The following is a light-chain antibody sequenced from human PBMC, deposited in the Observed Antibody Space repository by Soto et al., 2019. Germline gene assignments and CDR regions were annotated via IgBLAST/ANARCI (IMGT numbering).Light chain of an antibody. V-gene: IGKV1-5*01. CDR2: DAS. CDR3: QQHNGYAPIT. J-gene: IGKJ5*01. CDR1: QSISGW. Sequence: DIQMTQSPSTLSASVGDRVTITCRASQSISGWLAWYQQKPGKAPKLLXYDASNLETGVPSRFSGSGSGTEFTLTISRLQSDDFATYYCQQHNGYAPITFGQGTRLEIK.